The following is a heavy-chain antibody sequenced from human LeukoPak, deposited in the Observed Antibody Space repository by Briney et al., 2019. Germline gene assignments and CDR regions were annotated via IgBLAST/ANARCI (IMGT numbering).Heavy chain of an antibody. CDR1: GGSISSSDFY. V-gene: IGHV4-39*07. J-gene: IGHJ3*02. CDR3: ARDLERLYPGGAFDI. D-gene: IGHD3-16*02. CDR2: IYYDGST. Sequence: PSETLSLTCSVSGGSISSSDFYWGWVRQPPGKGLGWIGSIYYDGSTFYNASLKSRVAISVDTSKNQFFLKLRSLTAADTAVYYCARDLERLYPGGAFDIWGQGTMVTVSS.